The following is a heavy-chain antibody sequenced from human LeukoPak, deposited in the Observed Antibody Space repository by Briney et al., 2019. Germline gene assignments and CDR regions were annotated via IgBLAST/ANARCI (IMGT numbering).Heavy chain of an antibody. CDR3: ARTGENPPAATLYGMDV. CDR1: GGTFSSYG. CDR2: IIPIFGTA. Sequence: ASVKVSRKASGGTFSSYGISWVRQAPGQGLEWMGGIIPIFGTANYAQKFQGRVTITADESTSTAYMELSSLRSEDTAVYYCARTGENPPAATLYGMDVWGQGTTVTVSS. J-gene: IGHJ6*02. D-gene: IGHD2-15*01. V-gene: IGHV1-69*13.